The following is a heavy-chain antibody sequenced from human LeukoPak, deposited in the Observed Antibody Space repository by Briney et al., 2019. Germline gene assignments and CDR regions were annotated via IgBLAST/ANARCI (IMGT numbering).Heavy chain of an antibody. V-gene: IGHV4-59*08. D-gene: IGHD1-26*01. CDR1: GGSISSYY. CDR2: IYYSGST. Sequence: SETLSLTCTVSGGSISSYYWSWIRQPPGKGLEWIGYIYYSGSTNYNPSLKSRVTISVDTSKNQFPLKLSSVTAADTAVYYCARRAPIVGATGLYYYYYGMDVWGQGTTVTVSS. J-gene: IGHJ6*02. CDR3: ARRAPIVGATGLYYYYYGMDV.